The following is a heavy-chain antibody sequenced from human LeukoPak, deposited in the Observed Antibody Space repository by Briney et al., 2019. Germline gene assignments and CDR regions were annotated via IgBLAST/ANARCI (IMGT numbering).Heavy chain of an antibody. CDR2: ISGSGGST. CDR1: GFTFSSYA. Sequence: GGSLRLSCAASGFTFSSYAMSWVRQAPGKGLEWVSAISGSGGSTYYADSVKGRFTISRDNSKNTLYLQMNSLRAEDTAVYYCANLPRVIAAASTVWYDPWGQGTLVTVSS. D-gene: IGHD6-13*01. J-gene: IGHJ5*02. V-gene: IGHV3-23*01. CDR3: ANLPRVIAAASTVWYDP.